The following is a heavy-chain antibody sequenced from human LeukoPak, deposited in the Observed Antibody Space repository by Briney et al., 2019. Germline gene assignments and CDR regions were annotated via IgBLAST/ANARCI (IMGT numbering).Heavy chain of an antibody. CDR1: GYTFTGYH. Sequence: ASVKVSCKASGYTFTGYHMHWVRQAPGQGLEWMGRINPNSGGTNYAQKFQGRVTMTRDTSISTAYMELSRLRSDDTAVYYCARERGYCSGGSCPGAFDIWGQGTMVTVSS. CDR3: ARERGYCSGGSCPGAFDI. D-gene: IGHD2-15*01. J-gene: IGHJ3*02. V-gene: IGHV1-2*06. CDR2: INPNSGGT.